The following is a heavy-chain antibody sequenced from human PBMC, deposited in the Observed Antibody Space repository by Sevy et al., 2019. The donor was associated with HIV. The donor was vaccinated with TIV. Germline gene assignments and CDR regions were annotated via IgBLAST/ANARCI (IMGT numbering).Heavy chain of an antibody. V-gene: IGHV1-2*06. D-gene: IGHD3-22*01. J-gene: IGHJ4*02. Sequence: ASVKVSCKASGNTFTVYYIHWVRQAPGQGLEWMGRINPNSGGTNYAQKFQGRVTMTEDTSTDTAYMELSSLRSEDTAVYYCAITREYYSDNSGYFDYWGQGTLVTVSS. CDR3: AITREYYSDNSGYFDY. CDR1: GNTFTVYY. CDR2: INPNSGGT.